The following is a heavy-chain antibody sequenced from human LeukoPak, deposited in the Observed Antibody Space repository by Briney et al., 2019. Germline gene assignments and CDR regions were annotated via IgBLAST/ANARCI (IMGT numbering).Heavy chain of an antibody. CDR2: ISWNSGSI. V-gene: IGHV3-9*01. CDR3: AKGGSSWSRWDY. Sequence: GGSLRLSCAASGFTFDDYAMHWVRQVPGKGLEWVSGISWNSGSIGYADSVKGRFTISRDNAKNSLYLQMNSLRVEDTAVYYCAKGGSSWSRWDYWGQGTLVTVSS. D-gene: IGHD6-13*01. J-gene: IGHJ4*02. CDR1: GFTFDDYA.